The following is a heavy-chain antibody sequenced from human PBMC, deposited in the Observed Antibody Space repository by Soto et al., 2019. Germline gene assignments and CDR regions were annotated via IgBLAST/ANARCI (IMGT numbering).Heavy chain of an antibody. D-gene: IGHD1-26*01. CDR1: VFTFSSYG. CDR2: ISYDGSNK. V-gene: IGHV3-30*18. J-gene: IGHJ4*02. Sequence: VGSLRLSCAASVFTFSSYGMHCVRQSPGKGLEWVAVISYDGSNKYYADSVKGRFTISRDNSKNTLYLQMNSLRAEDTAVYYCAKDGARVTVGATNSDYWGQGTMVTVXS. CDR3: AKDGARVTVGATNSDY.